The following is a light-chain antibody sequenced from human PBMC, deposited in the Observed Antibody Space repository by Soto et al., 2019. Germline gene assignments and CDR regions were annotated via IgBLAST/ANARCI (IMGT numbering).Light chain of an antibody. CDR1: QSLEFSDGHTH. Sequence: VVLTQSPLSLPVTLGQPASISCRSSQSLEFSDGHTHLIWFQQRPGQSPRRLLSEVSNRDSGVPDRFSGSGSGTDFTLKISRVEAADVGLYYCMQGTHWPWTFGQGTKVEI. CDR2: EVS. J-gene: IGKJ1*01. V-gene: IGKV2-30*01. CDR3: MQGTHWPWT.